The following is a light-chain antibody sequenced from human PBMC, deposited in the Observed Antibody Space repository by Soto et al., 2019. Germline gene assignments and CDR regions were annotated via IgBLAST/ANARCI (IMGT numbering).Light chain of an antibody. CDR2: EVY. J-gene: IGLJ2*01. V-gene: IGLV2-14*01. CDR1: GTSSDVRDYNF. Sequence: QSALTQPASVSGSRGQSITISCTGTGTSSDVRDYNFVSWYQHHPGKAPQLLIYEVYNRPSGVSARFSGSKSVNTASLTISGLQAEDEADYYCSSYTGSTTHVLFGGGTKVTVL. CDR3: SSYTGSTTHVL.